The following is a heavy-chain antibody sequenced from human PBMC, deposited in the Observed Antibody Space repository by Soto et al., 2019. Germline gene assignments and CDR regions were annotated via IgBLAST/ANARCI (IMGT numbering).Heavy chain of an antibody. Sequence: EVQLLESGGGLVQPGGSLRLSCAASGFTFSSYAMSWVRQAPGKGLEWVSAISGSGGSTYYADSVKGRFTISRDNSKNELYLQMNSLRAEDTAVYDCATLDCSGGSCFLRPRYWYFDLWGRGTLVTAAS. CDR2: ISGSGGST. V-gene: IGHV3-23*01. J-gene: IGHJ2*01. CDR1: GFTFSSYA. D-gene: IGHD2-15*01. CDR3: ATLDCSGGSCFLRPRYWYFDL.